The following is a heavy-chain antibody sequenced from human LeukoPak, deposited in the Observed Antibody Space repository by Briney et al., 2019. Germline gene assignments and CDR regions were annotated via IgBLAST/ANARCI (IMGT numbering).Heavy chain of an antibody. CDR1: GGSISSYY. CDR3: ARIMDTAWGMDV. D-gene: IGHD2-8*01. V-gene: IGHV4-59*01. J-gene: IGHJ6*02. Sequence: PSETLSLTCTVSGGSISSYYWSWIRQPPGQVLDWIGYIYYSGGTNYNPSLKSRVTISVDTSKKQFSLKLTSVTAADTAVYYCARIMDTAWGMDVWGQGTTVTVS. CDR2: IYYSGGT.